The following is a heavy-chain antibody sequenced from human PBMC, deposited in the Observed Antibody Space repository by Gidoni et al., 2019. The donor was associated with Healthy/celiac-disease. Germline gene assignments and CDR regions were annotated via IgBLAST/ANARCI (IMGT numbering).Heavy chain of an antibody. CDR3: AHRGGVVSYYDILTGYYPFDY. J-gene: IGHJ4*02. CDR2: IYWDDDK. Sequence: QITLKESGPTLVKPTQTLTLTCTFSGFSLSTSGVGVGWIRQPPGKALEWLALIYWDDDKRYSPSLKSRLTITKDTSKNQVVLTMTNMDPVDTATYYCAHRGGVVSYYDILTGYYPFDYWGQGTLVTVSS. D-gene: IGHD3-9*01. V-gene: IGHV2-5*02. CDR1: GFSLSTSGVG.